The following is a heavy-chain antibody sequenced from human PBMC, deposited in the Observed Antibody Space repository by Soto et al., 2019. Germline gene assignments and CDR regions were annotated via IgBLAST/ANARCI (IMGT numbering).Heavy chain of an antibody. V-gene: IGHV1-3*05. D-gene: IGHD2-21*02. CDR3: ARSIVVVTALAY. Sequence: QVQLVQSGAEEKKPGASVKVSCKASGYTFTSYAMHWVRQAPGQRLEWMGWSNAGNGNTKYSQKFQGRVTITRDTSASTAYMELSSLRSEATAVYYCARSIVVVTALAYWGQGTLVTVSS. CDR2: SNAGNGNT. CDR1: GYTFTSYA. J-gene: IGHJ4*02.